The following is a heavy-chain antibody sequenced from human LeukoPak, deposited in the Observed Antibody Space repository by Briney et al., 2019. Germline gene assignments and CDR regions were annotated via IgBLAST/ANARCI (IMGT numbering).Heavy chain of an antibody. J-gene: IGHJ3*02. V-gene: IGHV4-39*01. Sequence: SETLSLTCTVSGGSISSSSYYWGWIRQPPGKGLEWIGSIYYSGSTYYNPALKSRVTISVDTSKNQFSLKLSSVTAADTAVYYCARLRRYCSSTSCYLRETNAFDIWGRGTMVTVSS. CDR2: IYYSGST. CDR3: ARLRRYCSSTSCYLRETNAFDI. D-gene: IGHD2-2*01. CDR1: GGSISSSSYY.